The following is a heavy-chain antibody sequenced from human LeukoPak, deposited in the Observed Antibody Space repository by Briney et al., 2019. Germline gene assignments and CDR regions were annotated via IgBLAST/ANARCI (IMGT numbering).Heavy chain of an antibody. V-gene: IGHV4-34*01. CDR2: INHSGST. J-gene: IGHJ6*03. Sequence: SETLSLTCAVYGGSFSGYYWSWIRQPPGKGLEWIGEINHSGSTNYNPSLKSRVTISVDTSKNQFSLKLSSVTAADTAVYYCARRTRGYSYAEPGHYYYYMDVWGKGTTVTISS. CDR3: ARRTRGYSYAEPGHYYYYMDV. CDR1: GGSFSGYY. D-gene: IGHD5-18*01.